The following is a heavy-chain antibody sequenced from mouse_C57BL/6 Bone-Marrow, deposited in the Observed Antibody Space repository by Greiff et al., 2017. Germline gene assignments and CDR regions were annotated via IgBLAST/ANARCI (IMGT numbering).Heavy chain of an antibody. CDR1: GYTFTSYW. CDR2: IHPSDSDT. CDR3: AIPNYSNYGCAMDY. J-gene: IGHJ4*01. D-gene: IGHD2-5*01. V-gene: IGHV1-74*01. Sequence: QVQLQQPGAELVKPGASVKVSCKASGYTFTSYWMHWVQQTPGHGLEWIGRIHPSDSDTNYNQKFKGKATLTVDKSSSTAYMQLRSLTSEDAAVYYCAIPNYSNYGCAMDYGGQGTSVTVSS.